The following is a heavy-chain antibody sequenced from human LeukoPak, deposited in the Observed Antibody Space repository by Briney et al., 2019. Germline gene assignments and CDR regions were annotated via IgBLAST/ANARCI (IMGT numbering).Heavy chain of an antibody. CDR1: GGSISSGSYY. CDR3: AGVSSGWYNEY. CDR2: IYTRGST. V-gene: IGHV4-61*02. J-gene: IGHJ4*02. D-gene: IGHD6-19*01. Sequence: TSETLSLTCTVSGGSISSGSYYWNWMRQPAGKGLEWIGRIYTRGSTNYNPSLKSRVTMSVDTSKNQFSLNLNSVTAADTAVYYCAGVSSGWYNEYWGQGTLVTVSS.